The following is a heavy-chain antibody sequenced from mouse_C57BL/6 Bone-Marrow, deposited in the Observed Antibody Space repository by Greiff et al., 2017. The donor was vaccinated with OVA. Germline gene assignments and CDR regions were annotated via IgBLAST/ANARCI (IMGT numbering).Heavy chain of an antibody. CDR3: ARYWERYLDC. D-gene: IGHD4-1*01. J-gene: IGHJ2*01. CDR1: GYTFTDHS. V-gene: IGHV1-78*01. Sequence: QVQLQQSDAELVKPGASVKISCKVSGYTFTDHSIHWMKQRPEQGLEWIGNIYPRDGSTKYNEKFKGKATLTADKSSSTATMQLNSLTSEVSAVYFCARYWERYLDCWGKGTTLTVSS. CDR2: IYPRDGST.